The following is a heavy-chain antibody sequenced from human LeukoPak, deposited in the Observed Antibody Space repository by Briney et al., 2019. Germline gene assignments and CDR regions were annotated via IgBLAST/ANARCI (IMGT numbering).Heavy chain of an antibody. Sequence: ASVKVSCKASGGTLSSYAISWVRQAPGQGLEWMGWISAYNGNTNYAQKLQGRVTMTTDTSTSTAYMELRSLRSDDTAVYYCASPRAHRRDYYDSSGYDAFDIWGQGTMVTVSS. D-gene: IGHD3-22*01. CDR2: ISAYNGNT. CDR3: ASPRAHRRDYYDSSGYDAFDI. CDR1: GGTLSSYA. J-gene: IGHJ3*02. V-gene: IGHV1-18*01.